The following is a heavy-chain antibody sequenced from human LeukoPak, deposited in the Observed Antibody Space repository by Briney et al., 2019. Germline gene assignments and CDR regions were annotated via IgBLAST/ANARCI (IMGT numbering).Heavy chain of an antibody. CDR2: IYYSGST. V-gene: IGHV4-38-2*02. Sequence: SETLSLTCTVSGYSISSGYYWGWIRQPPGKGLEWIGYIYYSGSTNYNPSLRSRVTISVDTSKNQFSLKLSSVTAADTAVYYCARSSEGRYYYDSSGFSYYYYYMDVWGKGTTVTISS. CDR1: GYSISSGYY. J-gene: IGHJ6*03. CDR3: ARSSEGRYYYDSSGFSYYYYYMDV. D-gene: IGHD3-22*01.